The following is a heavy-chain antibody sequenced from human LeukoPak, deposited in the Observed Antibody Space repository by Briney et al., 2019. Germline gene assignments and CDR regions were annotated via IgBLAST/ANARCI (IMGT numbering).Heavy chain of an antibody. J-gene: IGHJ3*02. D-gene: IGHD3-22*01. V-gene: IGHV4-59*12. CDR3: AKSNGYGLIDI. Sequence: AETLSLTCTVSGDSISSYYWSWIRQPPGKGQEWIGDIYYSGRSNYNSSLKSRVTIGRDTSREQFSLKLNSVTAADTAVYYCAKSNGYGLIDIWGQGTMVTVSS. CDR1: GDSISSYY. CDR2: IYYSGRS.